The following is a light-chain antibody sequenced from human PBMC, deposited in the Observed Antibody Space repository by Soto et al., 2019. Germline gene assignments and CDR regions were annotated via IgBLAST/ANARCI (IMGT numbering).Light chain of an antibody. J-gene: IGLJ3*02. CDR2: LNSDGSH. CDR1: SGHSSYA. Sequence: QSVLTQSPSASASLGASVKLTCTLSSGHSSYAIAWHQQQPEKGPRSLMQLNSDGSHTKGDGIPDRFSGSSSGAERYLTIASHQYEDEADYYCQTWGTGYWVFGGGTKLTVL. V-gene: IGLV4-69*01. CDR3: QTWGTGYWV.